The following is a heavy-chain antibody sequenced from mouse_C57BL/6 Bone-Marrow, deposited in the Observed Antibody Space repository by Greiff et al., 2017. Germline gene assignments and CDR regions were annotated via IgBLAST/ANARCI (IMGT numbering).Heavy chain of an antibody. CDR1: GYTFTSYD. J-gene: IGHJ2*01. D-gene: IGHD1-1*01. CDR2: IYPRAGST. V-gene: IGHV1-85*01. Sequence: QVQLLQSGPELVKPGASVKLSCKASGYTFTSYDINWVKQRPGQGLAWIGWIYPRAGSTKYTATFQGKATLTVDTSASTAYMELHSLTCEESAVCVSASYYYGSRYYFDYWGQGTTLTVSS. CDR3: ASYYYGSRYYFDY.